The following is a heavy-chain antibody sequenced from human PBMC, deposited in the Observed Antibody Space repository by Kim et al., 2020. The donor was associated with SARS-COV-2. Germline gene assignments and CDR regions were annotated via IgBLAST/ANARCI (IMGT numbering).Heavy chain of an antibody. V-gene: IGHV4-39*01. CDR1: GGSISSSSYY. J-gene: IGHJ4*02. Sequence: SETLSLTCTVSGGSISSSSYYWGWIRQPPGKGLEWIGSIYYSGSTYYNPSLKSRVTISVDTSKNQFSLKLSSVTAADTAVYYCARHRAYSSSSFLDYFDYWGQGTLVTVSS. CDR3: ARHRAYSSSSFLDYFDY. CDR2: IYYSGST. D-gene: IGHD6-6*01.